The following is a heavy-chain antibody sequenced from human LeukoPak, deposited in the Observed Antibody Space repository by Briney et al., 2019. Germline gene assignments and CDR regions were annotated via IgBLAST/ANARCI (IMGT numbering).Heavy chain of an antibody. V-gene: IGHV5-51*01. CDR2: IYPGDSDT. Sequence: RLGESLKISCKGSGYSFTSYWIAWVRQMPGKGLEWMGIIYPGDSDTRYSPSFQGQVTISADKSISTAYLQWSSLKASDTAMYYCARQVGATLAYYFDYWGQGTLVTVSS. CDR1: GYSFTSYW. D-gene: IGHD1-26*01. J-gene: IGHJ4*02. CDR3: ARQVGATLAYYFDY.